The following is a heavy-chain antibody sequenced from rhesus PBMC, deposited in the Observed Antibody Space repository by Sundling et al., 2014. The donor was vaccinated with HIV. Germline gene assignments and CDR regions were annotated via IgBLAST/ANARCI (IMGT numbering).Heavy chain of an antibody. CDR2: ISYDGSKK. J-gene: IGHJ4*01. CDR3: ASPYWGDYPAPFDC. CDR1: GFTFSSYD. V-gene: IGHV3-54*02. D-gene: IGHD3-34*01. Sequence: EVQLVESGGGLVQPGGSLRLSCAASGFTFSSYDLHWVRQAPGKGLEWVAVISYDGSKKYYADSVKDRFTISRDNSKNMLYLQMNNLKLDDTAVYYCASPYWGDYPAPFDCWGQGVLVTVSS.